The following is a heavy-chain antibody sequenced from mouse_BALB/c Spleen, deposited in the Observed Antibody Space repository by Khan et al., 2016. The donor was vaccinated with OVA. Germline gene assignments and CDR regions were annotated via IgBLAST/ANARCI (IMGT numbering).Heavy chain of an antibody. CDR1: GYSITSDYA. J-gene: IGHJ4*01. Sequence: EVQLQESGPGLVKPSQSLSLTCTVTGYSITSDYAWNWIRQFPGNKLEWMGYISYSGSTTYIPSLKSRISITRDTSKDQFFLQLKSVTSEDTATYYCASELGRYYALDYWGQGTSVTVSS. CDR2: ISYSGST. V-gene: IGHV3-2*02. D-gene: IGHD4-1*01. CDR3: ASELGRYYALDY.